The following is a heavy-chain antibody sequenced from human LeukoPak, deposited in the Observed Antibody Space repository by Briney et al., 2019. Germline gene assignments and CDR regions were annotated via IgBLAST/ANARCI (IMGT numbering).Heavy chain of an antibody. CDR2: INPNSGGK. CDR1: GYTFTGYY. Sequence: ASVKVSCKASGYTFTGYYMHWVRQAPGQGLEWMGWINPNSGGKNYAQKFQGRVTMTRDTSISTAYMELSGLRSDDTAVYYCARDPTGTYYYYMDVWGKGTTVTISS. CDR3: ARDPTGTYYYYMDV. V-gene: IGHV1-2*02. D-gene: IGHD1-1*01. J-gene: IGHJ6*03.